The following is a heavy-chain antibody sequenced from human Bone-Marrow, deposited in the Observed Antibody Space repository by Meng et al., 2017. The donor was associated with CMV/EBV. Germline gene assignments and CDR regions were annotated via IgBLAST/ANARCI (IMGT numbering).Heavy chain of an antibody. V-gene: IGHV1-69*02. CDR1: GGILSSCT. Sequence: SVKVSCKASGGILSSCTITWVRQAPGQGLEWMGRIILLFGMTTYAQKFQGRVTITADKSTSTAYMELSSLRSEDTAVYYCAVDTVVIPSPIRNWGQGTLVTVSS. CDR2: IILLFGMT. J-gene: IGHJ4*02. CDR3: AVDTVVIPSPIRN. D-gene: IGHD2-2*01.